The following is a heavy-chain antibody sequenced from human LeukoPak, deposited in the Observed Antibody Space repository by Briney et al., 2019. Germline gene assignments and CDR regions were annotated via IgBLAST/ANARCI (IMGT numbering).Heavy chain of an antibody. D-gene: IGHD3-22*01. V-gene: IGHV1-69*04. Sequence: ASVKVSCKASGGTFSSYAIIWVRQAPGQGLEWMGRIIPILGIANYAQKFQGRVTITADKSTSTAYMELSSLRSEDTAVYYCARDRGHDSSGYYYYYFDYWGQGTLVTVSS. CDR3: ARDRGHDSSGYYYYYFDY. CDR1: GGTFSSYA. CDR2: IIPILGIA. J-gene: IGHJ4*02.